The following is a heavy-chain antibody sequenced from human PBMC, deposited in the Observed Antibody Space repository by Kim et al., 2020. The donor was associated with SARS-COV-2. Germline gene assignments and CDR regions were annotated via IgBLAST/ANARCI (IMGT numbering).Heavy chain of an antibody. V-gene: IGHV3-11*06. D-gene: IGHD1-7*01. Sequence: KGQFTISRDNAKTSLYLQMNSLRAEDTAVYYCARDRGLTGTTQYYYGMDVWGQGTTVTVSS. CDR3: ARDRGLTGTTQYYYGMDV. J-gene: IGHJ6*02.